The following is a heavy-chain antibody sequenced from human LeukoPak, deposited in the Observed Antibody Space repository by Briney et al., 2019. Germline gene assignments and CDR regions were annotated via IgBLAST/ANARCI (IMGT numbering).Heavy chain of an antibody. J-gene: IGHJ4*02. V-gene: IGHV4-39*07. CDR2: GHYSGIT. CDR3: ARDHPTIRLAD. D-gene: IGHD6-19*01. CDR1: GFTFSSYS. Sequence: PGGSLRLSCAASGFTFSSYSMNWVRRSPGKGLEWIGSGHYSGITAYNPSLQSRVTISLDTSKNQFFLKLTSVTAADTAVYFCARDHPTIRLADWGQGTLVTVSS.